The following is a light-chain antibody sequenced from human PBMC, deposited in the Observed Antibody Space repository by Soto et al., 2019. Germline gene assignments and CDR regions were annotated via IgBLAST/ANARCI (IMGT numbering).Light chain of an antibody. Sequence: QSVLTQPPSASGTPGQRVTISCSGSNSNVETNYVYWYQQVAGTAPKLLIYSNDQRPSGVPDRFSASKSGTSASLDISGLRSEDEAHYYCSANDDSLGGPVFGGGTKLTVL. J-gene: IGLJ2*01. CDR1: NSNVETNY. V-gene: IGLV1-47*02. CDR3: SANDDSLGGPV. CDR2: SND.